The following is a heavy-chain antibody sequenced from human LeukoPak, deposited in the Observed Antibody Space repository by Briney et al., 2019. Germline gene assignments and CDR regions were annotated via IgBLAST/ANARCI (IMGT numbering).Heavy chain of an antibody. V-gene: IGHV1-18*01. CDR3: AGVGPPKTGYYNNWFDP. D-gene: IGHD3-9*01. CDR1: GYTFTSYG. J-gene: IGHJ5*02. CDR2: ISAYNGNT. Sequence: GASVKVSCKASGYTFTSYGISWVRQAPGQGLEWMGWISAYNGNTNYAQKLQGRVTMTTDTSTSTAYMELRSLRSDDTAVYYCAGVGPPKTGYYNNWFDPWGQGTLVTVSS.